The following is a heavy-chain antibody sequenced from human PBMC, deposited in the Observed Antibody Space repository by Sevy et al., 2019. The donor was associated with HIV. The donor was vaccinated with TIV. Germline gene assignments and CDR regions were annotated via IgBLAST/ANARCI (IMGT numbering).Heavy chain of an antibody. Sequence: ASVKVSCKASGYTFTFYDINWVRQATGQGLEWVGWMNPNSGNTGYAQKFQGRVTMTRNTSISTAYMGLSSLRSEDTAVYYCARGGSVYSGSIIEYDYWGQGTLVTVSS. CDR3: ARGGSVYSGSIIEYDY. CDR1: GYTFTFYD. D-gene: IGHD6-6*01. CDR2: MNPNSGNT. V-gene: IGHV1-8*01. J-gene: IGHJ4*02.